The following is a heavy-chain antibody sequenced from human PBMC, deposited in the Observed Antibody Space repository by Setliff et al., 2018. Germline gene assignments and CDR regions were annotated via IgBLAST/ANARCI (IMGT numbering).Heavy chain of an antibody. CDR2: INPNTGGT. J-gene: IGHJ4*02. CDR3: ALLSASVVSPVDH. CDR1: GYTFIGYY. V-gene: IGHV1-2*02. D-gene: IGHD1-26*01. Sequence: GASVKVSCKTSGYTFIGYYVHWVRQAPGRGLEWTGWINPNTGGTNYAQKFQGRVTVTSDTSISTAYLTLTSLRSDDTAIYYWALLSASVVSPVDHWGQGTLVTVSS.